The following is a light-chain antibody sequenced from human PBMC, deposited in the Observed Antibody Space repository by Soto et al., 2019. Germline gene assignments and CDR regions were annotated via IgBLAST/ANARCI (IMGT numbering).Light chain of an antibody. CDR2: GAS. Sequence: ERLLTQSPNTRAVAPGGIATLSCRASQTVGSNLAWYQQKPGQAPRLLIYGASTRASDTPARFSGSGSVTEFALTISSLQSEDFAVYYCQQYNNWPITFGQGTRLEIK. CDR1: QTVGSN. CDR3: QQYNNWPIT. J-gene: IGKJ5*01. V-gene: IGKV3D-15*01.